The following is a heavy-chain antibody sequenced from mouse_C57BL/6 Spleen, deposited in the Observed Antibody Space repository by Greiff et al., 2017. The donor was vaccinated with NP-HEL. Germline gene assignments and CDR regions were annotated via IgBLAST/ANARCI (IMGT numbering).Heavy chain of an antibody. V-gene: IGHV1-53*01. J-gene: IGHJ3*01. CDR2: INPSNGGT. CDR3: AIGIYYDYPWFAY. Sequence: VQLQQPGTELVKPGASVKLSCKASGYTFTSYWMHWVKQRPGQGLEWIGNINPSNGGTNYNEKFKSKATLTVDKSSSTAYMQLSSLTSEDSAVYYCAIGIYYDYPWFAYWGQGTLVTVSA. D-gene: IGHD2-4*01. CDR1: GYTFTSYW.